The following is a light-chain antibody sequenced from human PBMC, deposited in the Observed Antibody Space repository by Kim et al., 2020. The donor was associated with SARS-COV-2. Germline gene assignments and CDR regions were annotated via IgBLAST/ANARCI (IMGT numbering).Light chain of an antibody. V-gene: IGKV3-20*01. CDR2: ATS. Sequence: EIVLTQSPGTLSLSPGERVILSCRASQSVASGYVAWYQQKGGQAPRLLIFATSSRATGIPDRFSGSGSGTAFTLTINTLEPEDFAVYFCQQYGSSPLTFGGGTKLEIK. CDR1: QSVASGY. J-gene: IGKJ4*01. CDR3: QQYGSSPLT.